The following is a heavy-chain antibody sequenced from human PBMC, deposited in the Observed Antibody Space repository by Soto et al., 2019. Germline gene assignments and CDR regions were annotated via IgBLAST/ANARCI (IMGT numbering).Heavy chain of an antibody. D-gene: IGHD2-15*01. V-gene: IGHV6-1*01. J-gene: IGHJ3*02. CDR3: ARGWGIVVVVAATPRYDAFDI. CDR2: TYYRSKWYN. Sequence: QSQTLSLTCAISGDSVSSNSAAWNWIRQSPSRGLEWLGRTYYRSKWYNDYAVSVKSRITINPDTSKNQFSLQLNSVTPEDTAVYYCARGWGIVVVVAATPRYDAFDIWGQGTMVTVSS. CDR1: GDSVSSNSAA.